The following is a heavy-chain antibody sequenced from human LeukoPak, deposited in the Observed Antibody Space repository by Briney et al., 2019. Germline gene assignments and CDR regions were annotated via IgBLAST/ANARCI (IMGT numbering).Heavy chain of an antibody. J-gene: IGHJ4*02. Sequence: GGSLRLSCAASGFTFSTYWMTWVRQAPGKGLEWVANIKQDGSDKYYVDSVKGRFTISRDNAKNSLYLQMNSLRAEDTALYYCARVDYSDGFDDWGQGTLVTVSS. V-gene: IGHV3-7*04. CDR3: ARVDYSDGFDD. D-gene: IGHD4-17*01. CDR1: GFTFSTYW. CDR2: IKQDGSDK.